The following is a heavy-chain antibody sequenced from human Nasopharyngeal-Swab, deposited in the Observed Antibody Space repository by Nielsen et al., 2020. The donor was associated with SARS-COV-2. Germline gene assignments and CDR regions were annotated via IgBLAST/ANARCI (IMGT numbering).Heavy chain of an antibody. V-gene: IGHV1-24*01. CDR2: FDPEDGET. CDR1: GYTLTELS. D-gene: IGHD2-2*01. J-gene: IGHJ5*02. Sequence: ASVKVSCKASGYTLTELSMHWVRQAPGKGLEWMGGFDPEDGETIYAQKFQGRVTMTEDTSTDAAYMELSSLRSEDTAVYYCATSAPYCSSTSCSYWFDPWGQGTLVTVSS. CDR3: ATSAPYCSSTSCSYWFDP.